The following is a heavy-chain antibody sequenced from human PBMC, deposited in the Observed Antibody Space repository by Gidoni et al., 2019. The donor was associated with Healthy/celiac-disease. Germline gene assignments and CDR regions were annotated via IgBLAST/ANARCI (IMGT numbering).Heavy chain of an antibody. CDR2: IDWDDDK. CDR3: ARIRGVAALGYYYYGMDV. CDR1: EFSLRTSAMC. J-gene: IGHJ6*02. D-gene: IGHD6-19*01. V-gene: IGHV2-70*01. Sequence: QVTLRESGPALVKPTQTLTLTCTLSEFSLRTSAMCVSWIRQPPGKALESLALIDWDDDKYYSTSLKTRLPISKDTSKNQVVLTMPNMDPVDTATYYCARIRGVAALGYYYYGMDVWGQGTTVTVSS.